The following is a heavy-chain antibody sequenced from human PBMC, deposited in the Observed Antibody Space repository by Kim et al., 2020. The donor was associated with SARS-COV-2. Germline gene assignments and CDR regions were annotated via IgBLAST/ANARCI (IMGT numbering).Heavy chain of an antibody. D-gene: IGHD6-19*01. Sequence: ASVKVSCKASGYTFTSYYMHWVRQAPGQGLEWMGIINPSGGSTSYAQKFQGRVTMTRDTSTSTVYMELSSLRSEDTAVYYCARGSSGWAPTGYYYYGMDVWGQGTTVTVSS. J-gene: IGHJ6*02. CDR3: ARGSSGWAPTGYYYYGMDV. V-gene: IGHV1-46*01. CDR2: INPSGGST. CDR1: GYTFTSYY.